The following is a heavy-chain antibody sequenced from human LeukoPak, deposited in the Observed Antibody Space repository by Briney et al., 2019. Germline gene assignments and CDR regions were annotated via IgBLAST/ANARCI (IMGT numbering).Heavy chain of an antibody. CDR2: IYYSGST. Sequence: KPSETLSLTCTVSGGSISNYYWSWIRQPPGKGLEWIGYIYYSGSTNYNPSLKSRVTISVDTSKNQFSLKLSSVTAADTAVYYCARYSSGWSFFDYWGQGTLVTVSS. V-gene: IGHV4-59*01. CDR1: GGSISNYY. J-gene: IGHJ4*02. D-gene: IGHD6-19*01. CDR3: ARYSSGWSFFDY.